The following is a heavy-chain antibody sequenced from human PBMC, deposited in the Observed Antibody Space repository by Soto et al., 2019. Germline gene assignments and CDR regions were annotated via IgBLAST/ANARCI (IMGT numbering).Heavy chain of an antibody. CDR3: AKSMATTGNH. J-gene: IGHJ5*02. D-gene: IGHD1-1*01. CDR2: INGAGGST. Sequence: EVQLLESGGGLVQPGGSLRLSCVASGFSFSTYAMSWARQAPGKGLEWVSSINGAGGSTCDAAPLKGRFTISRDNSKNTLYLQMNSLRDEDTAIYYCAKSMATTGNHWGQGTLVTVSS. CDR1: GFSFSTYA. V-gene: IGHV3-23*01.